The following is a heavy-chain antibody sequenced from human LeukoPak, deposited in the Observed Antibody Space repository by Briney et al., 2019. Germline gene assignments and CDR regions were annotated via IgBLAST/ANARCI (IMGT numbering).Heavy chain of an antibody. V-gene: IGHV1-24*01. CDR3: ARDRHYDSRGLLDY. D-gene: IGHD3-22*01. Sequence: ASVKVSCKVSGYTLTELSMHWVRQAPGKGLEWMGGFDPEDGETIYAQKFQGRVTMTRDTSTSTVYMELSSLRSEDTAVYYCARDRHYDSRGLLDYWGQGTLVTVSS. CDR2: FDPEDGET. CDR1: GYTLTELS. J-gene: IGHJ4*02.